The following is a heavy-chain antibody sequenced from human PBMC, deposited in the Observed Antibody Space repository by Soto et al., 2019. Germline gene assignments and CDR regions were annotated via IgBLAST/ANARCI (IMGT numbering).Heavy chain of an antibody. Sequence: ASVKVSCKASGYTFTSYAMHWVRQAPGQRLEWMGWINAGNGNTKYSQKFQGRVTITRDTSASTAYMELSSLRSEDTAVYYCERDFRIEARRGFDYWGQGTLVTVSS. CDR1: GYTFTSYA. D-gene: IGHD6-6*01. J-gene: IGHJ4*02. V-gene: IGHV1-3*01. CDR2: INAGNGNT. CDR3: ERDFRIEARRGFDY.